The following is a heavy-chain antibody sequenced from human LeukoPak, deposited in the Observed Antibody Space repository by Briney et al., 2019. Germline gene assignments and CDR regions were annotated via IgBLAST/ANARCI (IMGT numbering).Heavy chain of an antibody. D-gene: IGHD1-26*01. CDR1: GGSFSGYY. CDR2: IYYSGST. J-gene: IGHJ1*01. V-gene: IGHV4-34*01. Sequence: SETLSLTCAVYGGSFSGYYWSWIRQPPGKGLEWIGSIYYSGSTYYKPSLKSRVTISEDTSKNQFSLKLSSVTAADTAVYYCARHGGSSSRFQHWGQGTLVTVSS. CDR3: ARHGGSSSRFQH.